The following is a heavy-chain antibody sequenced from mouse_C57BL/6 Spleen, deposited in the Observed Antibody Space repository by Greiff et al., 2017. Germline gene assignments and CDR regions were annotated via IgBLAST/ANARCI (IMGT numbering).Heavy chain of an antibody. Sequence: AQLQQSGAELMKPGAPVKLSCKVTGYTFPGYWIEWVKQRPGHGLEWIGEFLPGSGSTNYNEKFKGKATFTADTSSNTAYMQLSSLTTEDSAIYYCARTFITAVVARDYWGQGTTLTVSS. D-gene: IGHD1-1*01. CDR3: ARTFITAVVARDY. CDR2: FLPGSGST. J-gene: IGHJ2*01. V-gene: IGHV1-9*01. CDR1: GYTFPGYW.